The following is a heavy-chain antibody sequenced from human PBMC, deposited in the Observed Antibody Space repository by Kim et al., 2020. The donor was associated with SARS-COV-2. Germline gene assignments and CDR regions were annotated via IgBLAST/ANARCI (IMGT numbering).Heavy chain of an antibody. CDR3: ARDGSLRPGYYYGMDV. V-gene: IGHV3-33*01. CDR2: IWYDGSNK. CDR1: GFTFSSYG. J-gene: IGHJ6*02. D-gene: IGHD2-15*01. Sequence: GGSLRLSCAASGFTFSSYGMHWVRQAPGKGLEWVAVIWYDGSNKYYADSVKGRFTISRDNSKNTLYLQMNSLRAEDTAVYYCARDGSLRPGYYYGMDVWGQGTTVTVSS.